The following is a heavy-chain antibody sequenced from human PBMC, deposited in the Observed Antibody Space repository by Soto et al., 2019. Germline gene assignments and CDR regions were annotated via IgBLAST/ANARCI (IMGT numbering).Heavy chain of an antibody. CDR1: GFTFSSYA. V-gene: IGHV3-30-3*01. J-gene: IGHJ4*02. CDR2: ISYDGSNK. CDR3: ARDSHIVVVTATCGY. D-gene: IGHD2-21*02. Sequence: QVQLVESGGGVVQPGRSLRLSCAASGFTFSSYAMQWVRQAPGKGLEWVAVISYDGSNKYYADSVKGRFTISRDNSKNTLYLQMNSLRAEDTAVYYCARDSHIVVVTATCGYWGQGTLVTVSS.